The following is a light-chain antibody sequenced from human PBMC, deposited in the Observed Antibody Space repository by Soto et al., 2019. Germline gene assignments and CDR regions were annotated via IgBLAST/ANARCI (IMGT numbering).Light chain of an antibody. Sequence: NVLTQSPGTLSLSPGGRANLSCRASQSVSSGHLAWYQQKPGQAPRLLIYGVSSRATGIPDRFSGSGSGTDFALTISRLEPEDFAVYYCQQYGSSPWTVGQGTKVEI. J-gene: IGKJ1*01. CDR2: GVS. CDR1: QSVSSGH. V-gene: IGKV3-20*01. CDR3: QQYGSSPWT.